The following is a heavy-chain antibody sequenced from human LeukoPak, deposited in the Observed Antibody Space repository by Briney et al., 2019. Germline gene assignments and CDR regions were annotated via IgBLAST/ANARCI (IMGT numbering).Heavy chain of an antibody. D-gene: IGHD3-16*01. CDR3: VRDNGGEHL. J-gene: IGHJ4*02. V-gene: IGHV3-74*01. Sequence: GGCLRLSCAASGYTFGSYWMYWVRQAPGKGLVWVSRINNDGSSTIYADSVKGRFTISRDNAKNTLYLQMNSLRDDDTAVYYCVRDNGGEHLWGQGTLVTVSS. CDR2: INNDGSST. CDR1: GYTFGSYW.